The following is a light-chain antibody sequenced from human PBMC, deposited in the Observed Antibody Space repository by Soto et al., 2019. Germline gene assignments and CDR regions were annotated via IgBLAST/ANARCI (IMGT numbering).Light chain of an antibody. CDR1: QSVSSN. Sequence: DIVLTQSPATLSASPGKRATLSCRASQSVSSNLAWYQQKPAQAPRLLIYDTSTSATDIPARFSGSGSGTEITVTISSLHSEDLAVYYCEDDDIWHHMIACGGGTKVES. CDR2: DTS. CDR3: EDDDIWHHMIA. V-gene: IGKV3-15*01. J-gene: IGKJ4*01.